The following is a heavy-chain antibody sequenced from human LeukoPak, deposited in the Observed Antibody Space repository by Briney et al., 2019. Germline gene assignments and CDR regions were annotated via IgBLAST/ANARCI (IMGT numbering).Heavy chain of an antibody. D-gene: IGHD5-24*01. CDR3: ARCRDGYNFFDY. CDR1: GGSFSGYY. Sequence: SETLSLTCAVYGGSFSGYYWSWIRQPPGKGLEWLGEINHSGSTNYNPSLKSRVTISVDTSKNQFSLKLSSVTAADTAVYYCARCRDGYNFFDYWGQGTLVTVSS. V-gene: IGHV4-34*01. CDR2: INHSGST. J-gene: IGHJ4*02.